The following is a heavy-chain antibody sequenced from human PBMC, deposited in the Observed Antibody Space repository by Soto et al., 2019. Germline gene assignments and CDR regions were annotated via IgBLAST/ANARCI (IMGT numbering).Heavy chain of an antibody. CDR3: ASSHTTSWYGQAY. CDR1: GFTFSTYG. CDR2: MSYDGSKK. Sequence: QPGGSRLSCAASGFTFSTYGMHWVRQAPGKGLEWVALMSYDGSKKYYADSVKGRFTISRDNSKNTLFLQLNSLRAEDTAVYYCASSHTTSWYGQAYRGQGTLVTVSS. V-gene: IGHV3-30*03. J-gene: IGHJ4*02. D-gene: IGHD6-13*01.